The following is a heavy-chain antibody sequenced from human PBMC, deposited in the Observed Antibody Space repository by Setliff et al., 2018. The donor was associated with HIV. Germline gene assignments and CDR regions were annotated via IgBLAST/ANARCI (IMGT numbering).Heavy chain of an antibody. CDR3: VRVYDAVVLAGRL. CDR1: GFTFSRDW. D-gene: IGHD2-2*01. CDR2: IKQDGSEK. V-gene: IGHV3-7*01. J-gene: IGHJ4*02. Sequence: GGSLRLSCAASGFTFSRDWMSWVRQAPGKGLEWVANIKQDGSEKYYADSVKGRFTISRDNSENTLYLKMNSLRVEDTAVYYCVRVYDAVVLAGRLWGQGTLVTVSS.